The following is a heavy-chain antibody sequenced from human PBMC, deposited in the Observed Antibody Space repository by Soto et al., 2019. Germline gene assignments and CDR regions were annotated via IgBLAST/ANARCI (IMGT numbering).Heavy chain of an antibody. CDR1: GGSISSNY. Sequence: PSETLSLTCTVSGGSISSNYWSWIRQPPGKGLEWIGYIYYSGSTSYNPSLKSRVTISADTSNNHFSLKLSSVSAADTAVYYCARGHTSSPNWFDSWGQGTLVTV. D-gene: IGHD2-2*01. CDR3: ARGHTSSPNWFDS. J-gene: IGHJ5*01. V-gene: IGHV4-59*01. CDR2: IYYSGST.